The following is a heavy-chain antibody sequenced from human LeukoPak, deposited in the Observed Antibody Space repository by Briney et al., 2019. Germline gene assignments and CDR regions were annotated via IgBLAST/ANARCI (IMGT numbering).Heavy chain of an antibody. CDR3: ARAQYGGNSYYDY. CDR1: GGSFSGYY. J-gene: IGHJ4*02. V-gene: IGHV4-34*01. D-gene: IGHD4-23*01. Sequence: SETLSLTCAVYGGSFSGYYWSWIRQPPGKGLEWIGEINHSGSTNYNPSLKSRVTISVDTSKNQFSLKLSFVTAADTAVYYCARAQYGGNSYYDYWGQGTLVTVSS. CDR2: INHSGST.